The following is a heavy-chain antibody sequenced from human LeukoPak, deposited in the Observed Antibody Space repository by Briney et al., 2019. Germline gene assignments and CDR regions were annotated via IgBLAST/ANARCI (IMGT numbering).Heavy chain of an antibody. J-gene: IGHJ4*02. Sequence: GGSLRLSCAASGFTFSSYGMSWVRQAPGKGLEWVSAISDSGGRTFYADSVKGRFTISRDNSKNTLYLQINSLRAEDTAVYYCAKDSYDTSIWGQGTLVTVSS. CDR3: AKDSYDTSI. CDR1: GFTFSSYG. V-gene: IGHV3-23*01. D-gene: IGHD3-22*01. CDR2: ISDSGGRT.